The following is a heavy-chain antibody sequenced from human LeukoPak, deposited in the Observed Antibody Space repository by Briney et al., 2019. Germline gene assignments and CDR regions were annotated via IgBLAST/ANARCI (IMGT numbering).Heavy chain of an antibody. V-gene: IGHV4-59*08. D-gene: IGHD1-26*01. CDR1: GGSISSYY. J-gene: IGHJ4*02. CDR3: ARLSVGATFDY. Sequence: PSETLSLTCTVSGGSISSYYWSWIRQPPGKGLEWIGYIYYSGSTNYNPSLKSRVTISVDTSKNQFSLKLSSVTAADTAVYYCARLSVGATFDYWGQGTLVTVSS. CDR2: IYYSGST.